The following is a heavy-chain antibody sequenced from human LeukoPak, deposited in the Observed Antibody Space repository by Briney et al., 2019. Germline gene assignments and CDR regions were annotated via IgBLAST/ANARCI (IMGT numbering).Heavy chain of an antibody. D-gene: IGHD6-19*01. CDR2: INWNGGST. J-gene: IGHJ6*03. CDR1: EFTFSSYA. CDR3: ARAGSSGWYPSGYYYYYMDV. V-gene: IGHV3-20*04. Sequence: GGSLRLSCAASEFTFSSYAMSWVRQAPGKGLEWVSGINWNGGSTGYADSVKGRFTISRDNAKNSLYLQMNSLRAEDTALYYCARAGSSGWYPSGYYYYYMDVWGKGTTVTVSS.